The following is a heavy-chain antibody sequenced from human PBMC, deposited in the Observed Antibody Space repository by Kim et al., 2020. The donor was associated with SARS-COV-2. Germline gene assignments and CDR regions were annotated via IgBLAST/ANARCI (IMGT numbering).Heavy chain of an antibody. J-gene: IGHJ4*02. CDR3: ASLGPTVAVDY. D-gene: IGHD6-19*01. V-gene: IGHV4-34*01. CDR2: INHSGST. Sequence: SETLSLTCAVYGGSFSGYYWSSIRQPPGKGLEWIGEINHSGSTNYNPSLKSRVTISVDTSKNQFSLKLSSVTAADTAVYYCASLGPTVAVDYWGQGTLVTVSS. CDR1: GGSFSGYY.